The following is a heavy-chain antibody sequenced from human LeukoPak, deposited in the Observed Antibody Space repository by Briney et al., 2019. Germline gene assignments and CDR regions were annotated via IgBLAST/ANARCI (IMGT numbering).Heavy chain of an antibody. V-gene: IGHV3-15*01. J-gene: IGHJ4*02. D-gene: IGHD3-10*01. CDR3: STGPTRISMIRGVVITDY. CDR1: GFTFSKAW. CDR2: IKSKTDGGTT. Sequence: GGSLRLSCAASGFTFSKAWMSWGRQAPGKGGEWVGRIKSKTDGGTTDYAEPVKGRFTISRDDSKNTLYLQMNRLKTEDTAVYYCSTGPTRISMIRGVVITDYWGQGTLVTVSS.